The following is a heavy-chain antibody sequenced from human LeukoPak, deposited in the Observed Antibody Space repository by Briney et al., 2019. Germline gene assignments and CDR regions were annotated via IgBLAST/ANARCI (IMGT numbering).Heavy chain of an antibody. D-gene: IGHD6-19*01. CDR1: GGSFSGYY. CDR2: INHSGST. J-gene: IGHJ4*02. V-gene: IGHV4-34*01. Sequence: SETLSLTCAVYGGSFSGYYWSWIRQPPGKGLEWIGEINHSGSTNYNPSLKSRVTISVDTSKNQFSLKLTSVTAADTAVYYCASGIDARSDSSDWGQGTLVTVSS. CDR3: ASGIDARSDSSD.